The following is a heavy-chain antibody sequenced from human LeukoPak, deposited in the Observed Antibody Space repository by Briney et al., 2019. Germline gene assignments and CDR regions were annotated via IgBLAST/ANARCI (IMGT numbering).Heavy chain of an antibody. J-gene: IGHJ4*02. CDR1: GYTFTSYY. D-gene: IGHD5-12*01. V-gene: IGHV1-46*01. CDR2: INPSGGST. CDR3: ARANRDIVAPLEY. Sequence: ASVKVSCKASGYTFTSYYMHWVRQAPGQGPEWMGIINPSGGSTSYAQKFQGRVTMTRDTSTSTVYMELSSLRSEDRAVYYCARANRDIVAPLEYWGQGTLVTVSS.